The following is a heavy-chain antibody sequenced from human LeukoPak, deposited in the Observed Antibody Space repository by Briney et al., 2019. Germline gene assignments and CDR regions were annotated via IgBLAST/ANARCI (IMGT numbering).Heavy chain of an antibody. CDR2: IYRSGNT. CDR3: ARDQSARDYGDYLFYYYYGMDV. D-gene: IGHD4-17*01. V-gene: IGHV3-66*01. CDR1: GFTVNSNH. Sequence: GGSLRLSCAVSGFTVNSNHMSWVRQAPGKGLEWVSVIYRSGNTNYADSVKGRFTISRDNSKNTLYLQMGSLRAEDMAVYYCARDQSARDYGDYLFYYYYGMDVWGQGTTVTVSS. J-gene: IGHJ6*02.